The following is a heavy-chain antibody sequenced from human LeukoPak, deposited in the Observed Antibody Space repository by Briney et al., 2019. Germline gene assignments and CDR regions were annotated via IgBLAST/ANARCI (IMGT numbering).Heavy chain of an antibody. CDR1: GFTFDAFG. V-gene: IGHV3-20*03. CDR3: ARVWAWGSGNYFDN. D-gene: IGHD7-27*01. CDR2: IRVDVGST. J-gene: IGHJ4*02. Sequence: RGALSLSSAASGFTFDAFGMTWVRQAPGKRLEWVSAIRVDVGSTVYADSVKGRFTISRDNAKNPLYLQMNSLRVEDTALYYCARVWAWGSGNYFDNWGQGTLVTVSS.